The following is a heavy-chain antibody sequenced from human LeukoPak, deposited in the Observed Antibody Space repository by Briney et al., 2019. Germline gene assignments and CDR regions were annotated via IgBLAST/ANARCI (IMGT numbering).Heavy chain of an antibody. V-gene: IGHV1-2*02. CDR1: GYTFTGYY. CDR2: INPNSGGT. J-gene: IGHJ4*02. CDR3: ARDRYYYDSSGILDY. Sequence: ASVKVSCKASGYTFTGYYMHWVRQAPGQGLEWMGWINPNSGGTNYAQKFQGRATMTRDTSISTAYMELSRLRSDDTAVYYCARDRYYYDSSGILDYWGQGTLVTVSS. D-gene: IGHD3-22*01.